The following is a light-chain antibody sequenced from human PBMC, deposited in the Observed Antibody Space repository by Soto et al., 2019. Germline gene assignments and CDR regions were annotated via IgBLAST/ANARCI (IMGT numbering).Light chain of an antibody. CDR1: QSVRSS. J-gene: IGKJ4*01. V-gene: IGKV3-11*01. CDR3: QQRSSWLLT. Sequence: VLTQSPATLSLSPGERATLSCRASQSVRSSLAWYQQKPGQAPRLLIYDASNRATGIPARFSGSGSGTEFTLTISSLEPEEFAVYYCQQRSSWLLTFGGGTKVEIK. CDR2: DAS.